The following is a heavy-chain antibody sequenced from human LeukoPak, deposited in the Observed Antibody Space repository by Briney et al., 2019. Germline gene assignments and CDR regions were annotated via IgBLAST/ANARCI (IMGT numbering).Heavy chain of an antibody. Sequence: GASVKVSCKASGYTFTSYDINWVRQATGQGLEWMGWMNPNSGNTGYAQKFQGRVTITRNTSISTAYMELSSLRSEDTAVYYCARGPPGVATRYWPYYYYYYMDVWGKGTTVTVSS. J-gene: IGHJ6*03. CDR2: MNPNSGNT. V-gene: IGHV1-8*03. D-gene: IGHD5-12*01. CDR3: ARGPPGVATRYWPYYYYYYMDV. CDR1: GYTFTSYD.